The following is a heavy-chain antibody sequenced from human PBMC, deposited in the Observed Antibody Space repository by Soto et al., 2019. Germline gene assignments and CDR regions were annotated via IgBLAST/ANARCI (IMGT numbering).Heavy chain of an antibody. CDR1: GYTFTSYG. CDR3: ARDLISCCPDD. D-gene: IGHD2-15*01. Sequence: SVEVSCKASGYTFTSYGISWVRQAPGQGLEWMGWISAYNGNTNYAQKLQGRVTMTTDTSTSTDYMELRSLRSDDTAVYYGARDLISCCPDDWGQGTLVTVSS. J-gene: IGHJ4*02. CDR2: ISAYNGNT. V-gene: IGHV1-18*01.